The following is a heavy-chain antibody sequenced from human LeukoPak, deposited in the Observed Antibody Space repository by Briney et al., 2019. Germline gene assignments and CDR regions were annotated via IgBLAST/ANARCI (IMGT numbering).Heavy chain of an antibody. J-gene: IGHJ6*02. CDR3: ASGGYYYYDMDV. V-gene: IGHV1-69*04. CDR2: IIPILGIA. Sequence: ASVKVSCKASGGTFSSYAISWVRQAPGQGLEWMGRIIPILGIANYAQKFQGRVTITADKSTSTAYMELSSLRSEDTAVYYCASGGYYYYDMDVWGQGTTVTVSS. CDR1: GGTFSSYA.